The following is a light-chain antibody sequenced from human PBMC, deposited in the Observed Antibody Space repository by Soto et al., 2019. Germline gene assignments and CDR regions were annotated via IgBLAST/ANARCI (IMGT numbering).Light chain of an antibody. CDR1: QSVSSSY. J-gene: IGKJ4*01. CDR2: GAS. V-gene: IGKV3-20*01. CDR3: QQYGSSPQLT. Sequence: EIVLTQSPGTLSLSPGERATLSCRASQSVSSSYLARYQQKPGQAPRLLLYGASSRATGIPERFSGSGSGTDFTLTISRLEPEDFAVYYCQQYGSSPQLTFGGGTKVDIK.